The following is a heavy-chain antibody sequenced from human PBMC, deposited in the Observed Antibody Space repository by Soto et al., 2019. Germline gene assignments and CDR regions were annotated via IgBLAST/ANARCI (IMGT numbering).Heavy chain of an antibody. J-gene: IGHJ4*02. CDR2: INHSGST. Sequence: PSETLSLTCAVYGGSFSGYYWGWIRQPPGKGLEWIGEINHSGSTNYNPSLKSRVTISVDTSKNQFSLKLSSVTAADTAVYYCARRRSSRENDYWGQGTLVTVSS. CDR3: ARRRSSRENDY. V-gene: IGHV4-34*01. D-gene: IGHD6-13*01. CDR1: GGSFSGYY.